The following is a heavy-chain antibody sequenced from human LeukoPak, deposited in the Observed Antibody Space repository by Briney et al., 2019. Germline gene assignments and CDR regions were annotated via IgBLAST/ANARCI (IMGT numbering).Heavy chain of an antibody. CDR1: GFTFSSYA. J-gene: IGHJ4*02. CDR3: ARDLPD. V-gene: IGHV3-30*01. CDR2: ISYDGSNK. Sequence: GRSLRLSCAASGFTFSSYAMHWVRQAPGKGLEWVAVISYDGSNKYYADSVKGRFTISRDNSKSTLYLQMNSLRAEDTAVYYCARDLPDWGQGTLVTVSS.